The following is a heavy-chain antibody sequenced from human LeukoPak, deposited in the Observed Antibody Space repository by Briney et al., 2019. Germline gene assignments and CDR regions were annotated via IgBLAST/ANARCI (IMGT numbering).Heavy chain of an antibody. V-gene: IGHV4-30-4*07. CDR2: MYYSGST. CDR1: GVSISSGGYS. Sequence: SETLSLTCAVSGVSISSGGYSWSWLRQPPGKGLEWIGYMYYSGSTFYNPSLKSRITISVDMSKNQFSLNLNSVTAADTAVYYCARIERDGSGKPPYYYYYMDVWGKGTTVTVSS. CDR3: ARIERDGSGKPPYYYYYMDV. D-gene: IGHD3-10*01. J-gene: IGHJ6*03.